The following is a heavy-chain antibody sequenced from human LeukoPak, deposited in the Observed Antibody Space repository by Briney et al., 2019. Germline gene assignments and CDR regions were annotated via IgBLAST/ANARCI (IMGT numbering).Heavy chain of an antibody. V-gene: IGHV3-30*19. CDR1: GFTFSSYG. CDR2: ISYDGSNK. D-gene: IGHD6-19*01. Sequence: GRSLRLSCAASGFTFSSYGMHWVRQAPGKGLEWVAVISYDGSNKYYADSVKGRFTISRDNSKNTLYLQMNSLRAEDTAVYYCATERSSGWYVFYYGMDVWGQGTTVTVSS. J-gene: IGHJ6*02. CDR3: ATERSSGWYVFYYGMDV.